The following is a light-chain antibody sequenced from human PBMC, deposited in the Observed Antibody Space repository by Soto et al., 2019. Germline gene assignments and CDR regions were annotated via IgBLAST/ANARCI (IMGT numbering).Light chain of an antibody. CDR3: CSYAGNSAWV. Sequence: QSALTQPASVSGCPGQSITISCTGTSSDVGGYNLVSWYRQHPGRAPKLMIYEVTKRPSGVSNRFSGSKSGNTAALTISGLQAEDEGDYYCCSYAGNSAWVFGGGTKVTVL. CDR2: EVT. J-gene: IGLJ3*02. CDR1: SSDVGGYNL. V-gene: IGLV2-23*02.